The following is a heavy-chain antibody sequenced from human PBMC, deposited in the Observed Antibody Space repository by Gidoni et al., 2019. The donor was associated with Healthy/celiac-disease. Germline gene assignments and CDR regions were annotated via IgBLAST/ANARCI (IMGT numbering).Heavy chain of an antibody. V-gene: IGHV3-23*01. J-gene: IGHJ3*02. CDR1: GFTFSDYP. CDR3: AKDRIVVVPAATGGGAFDI. D-gene: IGHD2-2*01. Sequence: EVQLLEPGGGLVQPGGSLRLPCAASGFTFSDYPWRWVGQAPGKGLGWVSAISGSGGSTYYEDSVEGRFTISRDNSKNTLYLQMNSLRAEDTAVYYCAKDRIVVVPAATGGGAFDIWGQGTMVTVSS. CDR2: ISGSGGST.